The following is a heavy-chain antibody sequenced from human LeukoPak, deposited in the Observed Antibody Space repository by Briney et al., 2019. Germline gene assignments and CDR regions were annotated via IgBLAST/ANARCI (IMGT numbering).Heavy chain of an antibody. CDR2: IIPIFGTA. CDR1: GGTFSSYA. Sequence: ASVKLSCKASGGTFSSYAISWVRQPPGQGLEWMGRIIPIFGTANYAQKFQGRVTITADKSTSTAYRELSSLRSEDTAVYYCARDRLHCGGDCDVPDYWGQGTLVTVSS. CDR3: ARDRLHCGGDCDVPDY. D-gene: IGHD2-21*02. V-gene: IGHV1-69*06. J-gene: IGHJ4*02.